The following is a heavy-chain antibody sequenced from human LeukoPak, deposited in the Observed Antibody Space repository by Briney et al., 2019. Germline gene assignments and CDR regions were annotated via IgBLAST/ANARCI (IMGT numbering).Heavy chain of an antibody. Sequence: TGGSLRLSCAASGFSLSNYAMHWVRQTPDKGLEWVAVIWYDGSNEYYSEFVKGRFAISRDTSRNTLYLQMNNVRAEDTAVYFCARDPGLRLDSWGQGTLVTVS. CDR1: GFSLSNYA. J-gene: IGHJ4*02. CDR3: ARDPGLRLDS. CDR2: IWYDGSNE. V-gene: IGHV3-33*01. D-gene: IGHD3-3*01.